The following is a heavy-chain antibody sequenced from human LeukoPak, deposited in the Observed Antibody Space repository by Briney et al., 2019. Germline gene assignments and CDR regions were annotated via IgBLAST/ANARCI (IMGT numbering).Heavy chain of an antibody. CDR1: GCSISSYY. CDR3: AREENFCSSTSCYTWFDP. D-gene: IGHD2-2*02. CDR2: IYTSGST. V-gene: IGHV4-4*07. J-gene: IGHJ5*02. Sequence: SETLSLTCTVSGCSISSYYWSWIRQPAGKGLEWIGRIYTSGSTNYNPSLKSRVTMSVDTSKNQFSLKLSSVTAADTAVYYCAREENFCSSTSCYTWFDPWGQGTLVTVSS.